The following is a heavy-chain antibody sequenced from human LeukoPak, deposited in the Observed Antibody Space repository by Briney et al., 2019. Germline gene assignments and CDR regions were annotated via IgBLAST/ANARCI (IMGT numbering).Heavy chain of an antibody. V-gene: IGHV3-21*01. Sequence: GGSLRLSCAASGFTFSSYSMNWVRQAPGKGLEWVSSISSGSSYIYYADSVKGRFTISRDNAKNSLYLQMNSLRAEDTAVYYCASIGYCSGGSCPDTWGQGTLVTVSS. J-gene: IGHJ5*02. D-gene: IGHD2-15*01. CDR3: ASIGYCSGGSCPDT. CDR2: ISSGSSYI. CDR1: GFTFSSYS.